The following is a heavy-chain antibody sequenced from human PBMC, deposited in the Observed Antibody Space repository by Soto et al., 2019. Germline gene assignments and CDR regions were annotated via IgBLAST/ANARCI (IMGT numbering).Heavy chain of an antibody. J-gene: IGHJ5*01. CDR2: ISFDEINK. CDR3: AKDYGVPVARGMIANWLDS. Sequence: QVQLVESGGGVVQPGRSLRLSCAASGFSFSSSGMHWVRQAPGKGLEWVAVISFDEINKFYADSVKGRFTVSRDISKSTLYLQMNSLRIEDTAVYYCAKDYGVPVARGMIANWLDSWGQGTLVTVSS. D-gene: IGHD3-10*01. CDR1: GFSFSSSG. V-gene: IGHV3-30*18.